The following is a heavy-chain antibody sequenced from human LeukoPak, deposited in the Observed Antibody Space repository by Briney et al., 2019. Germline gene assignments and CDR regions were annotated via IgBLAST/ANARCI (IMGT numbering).Heavy chain of an antibody. Sequence: SVKVSCKASGGTFSKYTISWVRQRPGQGLEWTGGITPLFGTANYAQKFQGRVTVTADESASTAYMELSSLRSEDTAVYYCARGGVTYSGYDSGLLSFDYWGQGTLVTVSS. J-gene: IGHJ4*02. CDR1: GGTFSKYT. CDR3: ARGGVTYSGYDSGLLSFDY. D-gene: IGHD5-12*01. CDR2: ITPLFGTA. V-gene: IGHV1-69*13.